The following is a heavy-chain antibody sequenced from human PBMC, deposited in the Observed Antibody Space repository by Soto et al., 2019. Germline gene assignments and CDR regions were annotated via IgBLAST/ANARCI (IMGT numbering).Heavy chain of an antibody. D-gene: IGHD3-3*01. V-gene: IGHV3-33*01. CDR2: IWYDGSNK. Sequence: GGSLRLSCAASGFTFSSYGMHWVRQAPGKGLEWVAVIWYDGSNKYYADSVKGRFTISRDNSKNTLYLQMNSLRAEDTAVYYCARKSGVYYDFWSGSIDYWGQGTLVTVSS. CDR3: ARKSGVYYDFWSGSIDY. J-gene: IGHJ4*02. CDR1: GFTFSSYG.